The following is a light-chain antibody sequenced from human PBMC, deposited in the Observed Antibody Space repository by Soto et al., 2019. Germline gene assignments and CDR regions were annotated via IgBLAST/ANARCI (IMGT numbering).Light chain of an antibody. V-gene: IGKV1-39*01. Sequence: DIQMTQSPSSLSASVGDRVTITCRASQTISTSLNWYQQKPGKAPKLLIYGASSLQSGVPSRFSGSGSGTDFTLTISSMQPEDFATYCCQPSSSIPWTFGRGTKVDIK. CDR2: GAS. J-gene: IGKJ1*01. CDR1: QTISTS. CDR3: QPSSSIPWT.